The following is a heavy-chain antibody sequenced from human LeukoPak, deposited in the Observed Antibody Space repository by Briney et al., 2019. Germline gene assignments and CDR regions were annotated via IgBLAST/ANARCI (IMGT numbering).Heavy chain of an antibody. J-gene: IGHJ5*02. Sequence: SVKVSCKASGGTFSSYAISWVRQAPGQGLEWMGGIIPIFGTANYAQKFQGGVTITADESTSTAYMELSSLRSEDTAVYYCARNAGYCSSTSCRWFDPWGQGTLVTASS. CDR2: IIPIFGTA. V-gene: IGHV1-69*13. CDR3: ARNAGYCSSTSCRWFDP. CDR1: GGTFSSYA. D-gene: IGHD2-2*01.